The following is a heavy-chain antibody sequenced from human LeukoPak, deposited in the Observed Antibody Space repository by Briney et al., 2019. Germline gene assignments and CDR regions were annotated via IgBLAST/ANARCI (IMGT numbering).Heavy chain of an antibody. CDR2: ISSSSSYI. Sequence: KPGGSLRLSCAASGFTFSSYSMNWVRQAPGKGLEWVSSISSSSSYIYYADSVKGRFTISRDNAKNSLYLQMNSLRAEDTAVYYCARDHTPYNVVVTAIDYWGQGTLVTVSS. V-gene: IGHV3-21*01. CDR3: ARDHTPYNVVVTAIDY. D-gene: IGHD2-21*02. J-gene: IGHJ4*02. CDR1: GFTFSSYS.